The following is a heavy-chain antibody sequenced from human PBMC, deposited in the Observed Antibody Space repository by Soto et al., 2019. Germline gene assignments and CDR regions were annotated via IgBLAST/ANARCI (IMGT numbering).Heavy chain of an antibody. Sequence: KPGGSLRLSCTASGFTFGDYAMSWFRQAPGKGLEWVGFIRSKPYDGTTEYAASAKGRFTISRDDSKSIAYLQMNSLKTEDTAVYYCAKGRVSRGRGASYCSYGMDVWGRGTTGTVAP. CDR1: GFTFGDYA. D-gene: IGHD3-10*01. CDR2: IRSKPYDGTT. V-gene: IGHV3-49*05. CDR3: AKGRVSRGRGASYCSYGMDV. J-gene: IGHJ6*01.